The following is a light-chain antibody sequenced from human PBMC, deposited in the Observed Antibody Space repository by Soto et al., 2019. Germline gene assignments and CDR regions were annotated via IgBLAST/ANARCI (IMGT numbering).Light chain of an antibody. Sequence: DIQMTQSPSSVSASIGDRVTITCRASQDIGRRLAWFHQKPGKAPKYLIQAASSLQGGVPSTFSGSGSGTDFTLTINTLHPEDFATYYCLQVYSFPRTFGQGTKVEIK. V-gene: IGKV1-12*01. J-gene: IGKJ1*01. CDR1: QDIGRR. CDR2: AAS. CDR3: LQVYSFPRT.